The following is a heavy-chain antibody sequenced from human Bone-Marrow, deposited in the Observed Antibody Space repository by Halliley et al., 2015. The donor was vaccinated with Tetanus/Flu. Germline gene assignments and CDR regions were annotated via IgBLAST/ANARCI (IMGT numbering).Heavy chain of an antibody. V-gene: IGHV4-59*01. J-gene: IGHJ4*02. Sequence: MGLEWIAMIHPTGTPNHNPSLNGRVSISMDTSKNQFSLRLSPVNTADTAVYYCAAAPNVNYYDFWGQGMLVSVSS. CDR3: AAAPNVNYYDF. CDR2: IHPTGTP. D-gene: IGHD6-13*01.